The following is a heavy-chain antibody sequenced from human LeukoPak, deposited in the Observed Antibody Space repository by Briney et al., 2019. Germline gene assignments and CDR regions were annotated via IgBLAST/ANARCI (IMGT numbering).Heavy chain of an antibody. CDR3: ARGDCGGDCSSIETFDF. CDR2: ISYDGSNK. D-gene: IGHD2-21*02. V-gene: IGHV3-30-3*01. CDR1: GFTFSSYA. Sequence: GGSLRLSCAASGFTFSSYAMHWVRQAPGKGVEWVGVISYDGSNKYYADPVKGLLPLSSDTSKNTLYLQMHSLSAEGTAVYYCARGDCGGDCSSIETFDFWGQGTLVTVSS. J-gene: IGHJ4*02.